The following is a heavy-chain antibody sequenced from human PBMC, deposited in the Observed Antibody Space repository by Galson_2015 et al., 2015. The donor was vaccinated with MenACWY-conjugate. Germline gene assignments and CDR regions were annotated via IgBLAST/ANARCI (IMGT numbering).Heavy chain of an antibody. CDR1: GFTFRNYC. V-gene: IGHV3-7*03. J-gene: IGHJ6*02. CDR3: ARGHYGMDV. CDR2: IKKDGSEK. Sequence: SLRLSCAVSGFTFRNYCMTWVRQAPGKGLEWVASIKKDGSEKYYVDSVKGRFTISRDNTKNSMYLEMNSLRAEDTAVYYCARGHYGMDVWGQGTTVTASS.